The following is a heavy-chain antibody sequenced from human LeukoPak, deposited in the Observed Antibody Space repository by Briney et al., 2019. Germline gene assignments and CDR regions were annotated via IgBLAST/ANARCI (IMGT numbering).Heavy chain of an antibody. CDR1: GFTVSSNY. D-gene: IGHD4-11*01. CDR2: IYSGGST. V-gene: IGHV3-53*01. J-gene: IGHJ4*02. Sequence: GGSLRLSCAASGFTVSSNYMSWVRQAPGKGLEWVSVIYSGGSTYYADSVKGRFTISRDNSKNTLYLQMNSLRAEDTAVYYCAKEGATVTRKRYFDYWGQGTLVTVSS. CDR3: AKEGATVTRKRYFDY.